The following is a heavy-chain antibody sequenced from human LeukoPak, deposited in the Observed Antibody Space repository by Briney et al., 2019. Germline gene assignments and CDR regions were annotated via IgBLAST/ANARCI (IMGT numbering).Heavy chain of an antibody. CDR2: INWNGGST. D-gene: IGHD3-9*01. V-gene: IGHV3-20*04. J-gene: IGHJ4*02. Sequence: PGGSLRLSCAASGFTFSNAWMSWVRQAPGKGLEWVSGINWNGGSTGYADSVKGRFTISRDNAKNSLYLQMNSLRAEDTALYYCARTHYDILTGYIDYWGQGTLVTVSS. CDR1: GFTFSNAW. CDR3: ARTHYDILTGYIDY.